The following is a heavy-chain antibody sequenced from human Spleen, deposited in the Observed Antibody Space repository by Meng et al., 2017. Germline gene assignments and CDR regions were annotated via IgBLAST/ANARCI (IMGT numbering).Heavy chain of an antibody. CDR3: ARDQGLTFDY. Sequence: QVQLVESGGGVVQPGRYLRLSCAGSGLTFRNYALHWVRQAPGRGLEWLTVISDDGSNKYYADSVKGRFTISRDNSKDTLSLQMNSLRLEDTAVYYCARDQGLTFDYWGQGTLVTVSS. J-gene: IGHJ4*02. V-gene: IGHV3-30*04. CDR1: GLTFRNYA. CDR2: ISDDGSNK. D-gene: IGHD2-8*01.